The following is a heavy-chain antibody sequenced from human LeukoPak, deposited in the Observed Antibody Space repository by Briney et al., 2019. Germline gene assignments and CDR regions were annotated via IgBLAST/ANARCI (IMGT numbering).Heavy chain of an antibody. CDR3: ARHLRLWQNWFDP. Sequence: GESLKISCKGSGYSFTNYWIGWVRQMPGKGPEWMGIIYPGDSDTRYGPSFQGQVTISADKSISTAYLQWSNLKASDTAMYYCARHLRLWQNWFDPWGQGTLVTVSS. CDR2: IYPGDSDT. CDR1: GYSFTNYW. D-gene: IGHD5-18*01. J-gene: IGHJ5*02. V-gene: IGHV5-51*01.